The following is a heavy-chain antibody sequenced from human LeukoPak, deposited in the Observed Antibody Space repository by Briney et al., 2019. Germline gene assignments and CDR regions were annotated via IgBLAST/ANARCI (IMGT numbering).Heavy chain of an antibody. CDR3: ARVRYCSSTSCYGIFDY. CDR2: IHSGGST. CDR1: GFTVSSNY. J-gene: IGHJ4*02. V-gene: IGHV3-53*04. D-gene: IGHD2-2*01. Sequence: GGSLRLSCAASGFTVSSNYMSWVRQAPGKGLEWVSVIHSGGSTYYADSVKGRFTISRHNSKNTLYLQMNSLRAEDTAVYYCARVRYCSSTSCYGIFDYWGQGTLVTVSS.